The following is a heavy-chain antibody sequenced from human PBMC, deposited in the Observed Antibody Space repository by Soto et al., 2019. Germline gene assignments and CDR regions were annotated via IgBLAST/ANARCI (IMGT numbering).Heavy chain of an antibody. Sequence: SETLSLTCTVSGGSVTNSSFYWGWIRQSPGKGLEWIGSVYYRGRSYSKSSVKSRVTISVDTSKNRFSLSLNSVTASDTAVYFCVSQRTTVPTQAYFDYWGPGALVTVSS. D-gene: IGHD4-17*01. CDR1: GGSVTNSSFY. J-gene: IGHJ4*02. V-gene: IGHV4-39*01. CDR2: VYYRGRS. CDR3: VSQRTTVPTQAYFDY.